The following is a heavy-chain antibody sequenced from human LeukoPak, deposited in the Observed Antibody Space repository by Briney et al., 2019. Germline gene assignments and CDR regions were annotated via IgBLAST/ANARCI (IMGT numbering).Heavy chain of an antibody. D-gene: IGHD6-19*01. Sequence: ASVKVSCKACGGTFSSYALSWVRQAPGQGLEWMGGIIPIFGTANYAQKFQGRVTITADKSTSTAYMELSSLRSEDTAVYYRARERGSSGWYGTYYYYYYMDVWGKGTTVTISS. J-gene: IGHJ6*03. V-gene: IGHV1-69*06. CDR3: ARERGSSGWYGTYYYYYYMDV. CDR2: IIPIFGTA. CDR1: GGTFSSYA.